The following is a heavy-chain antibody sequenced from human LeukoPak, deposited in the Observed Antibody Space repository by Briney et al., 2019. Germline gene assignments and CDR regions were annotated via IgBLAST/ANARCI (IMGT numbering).Heavy chain of an antibody. D-gene: IGHD1-1*01. CDR2: ISGSGGST. Sequence: GGSLRLSCAASGFTFSSYAMSWVRQAPGKGLEWVSAISGSGGSTYYADSVKGRFTISRDNSKNTLYLQMNSLRAEDTAVYYCATYETGNTYYFDYWGQGTLVTVSS. V-gene: IGHV3-23*01. CDR3: ATYETGNTYYFDY. J-gene: IGHJ4*02. CDR1: GFTFSSYA.